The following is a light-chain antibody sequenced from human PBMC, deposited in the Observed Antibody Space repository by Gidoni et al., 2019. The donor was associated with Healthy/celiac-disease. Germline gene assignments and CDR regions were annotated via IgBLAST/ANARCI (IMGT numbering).Light chain of an antibody. CDR1: SLRKNY. CDR2: VKN. Sequence: SSELTQDPAVSVALGQTVRITCQGDSLRKNYASWYQQKPGQAPVLVINVKNNRPSGIPDRFSGSSSGNTASLTITGAQAEDEADYYCNSRDSSGNHLRVFGGGTRLTVL. V-gene: IGLV3-19*01. J-gene: IGLJ2*01. CDR3: NSRDSSGNHLRV.